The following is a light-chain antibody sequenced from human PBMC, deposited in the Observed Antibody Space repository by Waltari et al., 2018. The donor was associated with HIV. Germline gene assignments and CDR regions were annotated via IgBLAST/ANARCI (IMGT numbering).Light chain of an antibody. Sequence: NFMLTQPHSVSESPGKTVTISCTRSSGSIASNYVQWYQQRPGSSPTTVIYEYNQRPSWVRDRFSGSIDSSSNSASLTISGLKTEDEADYSCQAYDCSNHWVFGGGTKLTVL. CDR1: SGSIASNY. CDR2: EYN. J-gene: IGLJ3*02. V-gene: IGLV6-57*01. CDR3: QAYDCSNHWV.